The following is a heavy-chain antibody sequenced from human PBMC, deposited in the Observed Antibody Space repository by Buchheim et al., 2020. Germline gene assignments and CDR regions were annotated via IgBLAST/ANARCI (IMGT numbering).Heavy chain of an antibody. CDR1: GYTFTSYY. J-gene: IGHJ6*02. CDR3: ARDSIMITFGGVYGIDV. CDR2: INPSGGST. Sequence: QVQLVQSGAEVKKPGASVKVSCKASGYTFTSYYMHWVRQAPGQGLEWMGIINPSGGSTSYAQKFQGRVTMTRDTSTSTDYMELSSLRSEDTAVYYCARDSIMITFGGVYGIDVWGQGTT. D-gene: IGHD3-16*01. V-gene: IGHV1-46*03.